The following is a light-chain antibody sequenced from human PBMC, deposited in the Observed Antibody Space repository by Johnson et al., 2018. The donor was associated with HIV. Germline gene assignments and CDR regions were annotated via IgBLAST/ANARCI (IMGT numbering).Light chain of an antibody. CDR1: SSNIGNNY. V-gene: IGLV1-51*02. CDR2: ENN. J-gene: IGLJ1*01. Sequence: QSVLTQPPSVSAAPGQKVTISCSGSSSNIGNNYVSWYRQFPGTAPKLLIYENNKRPSGIPDRFSGSKSGTSATLGITGLQTGDEADYYCGTWDSSLRKVFGNGTKVTVL. CDR3: GTWDSSLRKV.